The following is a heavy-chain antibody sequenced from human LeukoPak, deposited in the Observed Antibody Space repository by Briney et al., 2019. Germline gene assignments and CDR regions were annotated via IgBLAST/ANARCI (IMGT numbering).Heavy chain of an antibody. D-gene: IGHD2-15*01. Sequence: GGSLRLSCAASGFTFSSCGMHWVRQAPGKGLEWVAVIWYDGSNEYFVDSVKGRFTISRDNSKNTLYLQMNSLRAEDTAVYYCARDFCSAGSCYPDNWGQGTLVTVSS. V-gene: IGHV3-33*01. CDR3: ARDFCSAGSCYPDN. J-gene: IGHJ4*02. CDR2: IWYDGSNE. CDR1: GFTFSSCG.